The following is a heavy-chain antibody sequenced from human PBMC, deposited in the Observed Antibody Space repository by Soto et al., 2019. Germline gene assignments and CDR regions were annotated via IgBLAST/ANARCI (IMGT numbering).Heavy chain of an antibody. V-gene: IGHV1-69*01. J-gene: IGHJ6*02. Sequence: QEQLVQSGAEVKKPGSSVKVSCKAPGGTFSSYAISWVRQAPGQGLEWMGGIIPIFGTANYAQKFQGRVTITADESTSTGYMELSSLRSEDTAVYYCARSQGGSSSLDIYYYYYYGMDVWGQGTTVTVSS. CDR1: GGTFSSYA. CDR3: ARSQGGSSSLDIYYYYYYGMDV. D-gene: IGHD2-15*01. CDR2: IIPIFGTA.